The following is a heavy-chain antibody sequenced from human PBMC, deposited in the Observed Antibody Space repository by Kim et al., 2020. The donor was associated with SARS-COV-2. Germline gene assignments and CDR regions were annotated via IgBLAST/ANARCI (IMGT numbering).Heavy chain of an antibody. CDR3: ATLNQHPLDHYYNYELD. CDR1: GFTFSSYD. J-gene: IGHJ6*03. CDR2: IHTNSDT. D-gene: IGHD6-13*01. Sequence: GGSLRLSCAASGFTFSSYDMRWVRQAPGKGLECVSAIHTNSDTYYAGSVKGRFTISRHNAKNSLYLQMNSLRAGDTAVYYCATLNQHPLDHYYNYELD. V-gene: IGHV3-13*04.